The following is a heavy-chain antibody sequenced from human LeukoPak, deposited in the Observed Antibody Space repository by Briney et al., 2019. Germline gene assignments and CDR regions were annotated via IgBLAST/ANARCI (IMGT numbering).Heavy chain of an antibody. J-gene: IGHJ4*02. Sequence: SQTLSLTCAISGXSVSSSSTTWNWLRQSPSRGLEWLGRTYYKSRWYNDYSVSVKGRISINPDTSKNQFYLQLDSVTLEDTAVYFCARGSLKTGLVYWGQGSLVTVSS. CDR2: TYYKSRWYN. CDR3: ARGSLKTGLVY. V-gene: IGHV6-1*01. CDR1: GXSVSSSSTT. D-gene: IGHD1-1*01.